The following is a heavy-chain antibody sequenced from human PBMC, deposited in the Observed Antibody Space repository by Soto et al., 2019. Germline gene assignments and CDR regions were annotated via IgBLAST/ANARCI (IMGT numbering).Heavy chain of an antibody. CDR1: GGSISSGGYY. D-gene: IGHD6-13*01. CDR2: IYYSGST. V-gene: IGHV4-31*03. CDR3: GRKRAFSSPAPNKGRDV. Sequence: SETLSLTCTVSGGSISSGGYYWSWIRQHPGKGLEWIGYIYYSGSTYYNPSLKSRVTISVDTSKNQFSLKLSSVTAADTAVYYCGRKRAFSSPAPNKGRDVWAQGTTVTVS. J-gene: IGHJ6*02.